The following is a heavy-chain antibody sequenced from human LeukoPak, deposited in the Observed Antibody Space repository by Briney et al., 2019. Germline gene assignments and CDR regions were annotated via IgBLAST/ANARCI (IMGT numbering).Heavy chain of an antibody. CDR2: MSPNSGNT. J-gene: IGHJ4*02. D-gene: IGHD3-16*01. Sequence: ASVKVSCKASGYTFTSYHINWVRQATGQGLEWMGWMSPNSGNTDYAQKFQGRVTMTRDTSINTAYMELSSLRSEDTAVYYCARGVGDLGDHWGQGTLVTVSS. V-gene: IGHV1-8*01. CDR3: ARGVGDLGDH. CDR1: GYTFTSYH.